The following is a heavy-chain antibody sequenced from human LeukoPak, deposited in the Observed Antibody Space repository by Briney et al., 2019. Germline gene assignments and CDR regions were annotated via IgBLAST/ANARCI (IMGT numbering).Heavy chain of an antibody. D-gene: IGHD5-18*01. V-gene: IGHV3-21*01. CDR1: GFTFSSYG. CDR2: ISSTSSYI. CDR3: ARGQLWQTGWFDP. J-gene: IGHJ5*02. Sequence: PWGSLRLSCAASGFTFSSYGMHWVRQAPGEGLEWVSTISSTSSYIYSADSLKGRFTISRDNAKNSLYLQMSTLRAEDTAVYYCARGQLWQTGWFDPWGQGTLVTVSS.